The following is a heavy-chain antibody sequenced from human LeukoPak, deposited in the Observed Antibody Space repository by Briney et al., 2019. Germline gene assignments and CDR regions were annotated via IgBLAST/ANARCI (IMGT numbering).Heavy chain of an antibody. CDR1: GGSISSSSYY. CDR3: ARHRGSPLVVVAARPYHFDY. Sequence: SETLSLTCPVSGGSISSSSYYWGWIRPPPGKGLEWIGSIYYSGSTYDNPSLKSPGAISVDTPKIQFSLKLSSVTAADTAVYYCARHRGSPLVVVAARPYHFDYWGQGTLVTVSS. CDR2: IYYSGST. D-gene: IGHD2-15*01. V-gene: IGHV4-39*01. J-gene: IGHJ4*02.